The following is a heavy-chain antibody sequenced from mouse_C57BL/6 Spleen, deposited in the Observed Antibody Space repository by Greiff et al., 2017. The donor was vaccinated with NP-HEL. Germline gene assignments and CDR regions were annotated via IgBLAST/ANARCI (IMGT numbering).Heavy chain of an antibody. J-gene: IGHJ4*01. CDR1: GFTFSSYA. V-gene: IGHV5-4*03. CDR2: ISDGGSYT. CDR3: ASDWTSFHDYAMDY. D-gene: IGHD2-10*02. Sequence: EVKLMESGGGLVKPGGSLKLSCAASGFTFSSYAMSWVRQTPEKRLEWVATISDGGSYTYYPDNVKGRFTISRDNAKNNLYLQMSHLKSEDTAMYYCASDWTSFHDYAMDYWGQGTSVTVSS.